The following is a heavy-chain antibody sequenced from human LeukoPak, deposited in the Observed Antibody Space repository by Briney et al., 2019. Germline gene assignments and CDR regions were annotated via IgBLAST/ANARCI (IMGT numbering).Heavy chain of an antibody. Sequence: GGSLRLSCAASGFTFSIYAIQWVRQAPGRGLEWVAPISYDGTNKYYADSVKGRFTISRDNSKNTVFLQMSSLKPEDTAMYYCAREGRDFWSGYSGIYLDYWGQGALVTVSS. D-gene: IGHD3-3*01. CDR3: AREGRDFWSGYSGIYLDY. V-gene: IGHV3-30*04. J-gene: IGHJ4*02. CDR2: ISYDGTNK. CDR1: GFTFSIYA.